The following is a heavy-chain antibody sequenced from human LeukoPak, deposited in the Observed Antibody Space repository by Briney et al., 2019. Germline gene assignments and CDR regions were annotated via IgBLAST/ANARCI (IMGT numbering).Heavy chain of an antibody. CDR1: GGSITGYY. CDR2: VYSSGST. Sequence: KASETLSLTCGVSGGSITGYYWSWIRQPPGKGLEWIGYVYSSGSTNYLSSLKSRVTMSIDMSKNQFSLRLTAVTAADTAFYYCARAISANFFDYWGQGTLVTVSS. CDR3: ARAISANFFDY. V-gene: IGHV4-59*01. D-gene: IGHD3-9*01. J-gene: IGHJ4*02.